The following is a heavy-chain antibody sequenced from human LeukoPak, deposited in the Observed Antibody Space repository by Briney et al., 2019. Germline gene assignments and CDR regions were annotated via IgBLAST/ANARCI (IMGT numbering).Heavy chain of an antibody. Sequence: GGSLRLSCAASGFSSSNVQMRWVRQAPAKGLEWVGRIKSKSDGGTTNYAAPVKGRFVISRDDSKNTLYLQMNSLKIEDTAVYYSTTAIPYDSSAPEYWGQGTLVTVSS. CDR2: IKSKSDGGTT. CDR1: GFSSSNVQ. D-gene: IGHD3-22*01. J-gene: IGHJ4*02. CDR3: TTAIPYDSSAPEY. V-gene: IGHV3-15*01.